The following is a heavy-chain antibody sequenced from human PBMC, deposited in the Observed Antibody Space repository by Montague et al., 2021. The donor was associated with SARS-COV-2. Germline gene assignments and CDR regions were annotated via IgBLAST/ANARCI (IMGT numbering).Heavy chain of an antibody. CDR2: IFSNGKT. J-gene: IGHJ2*01. V-gene: IGHV4-4*09. CDR1: GGSINDHY. Sequence: SETLSLTCTVSGGSINDHYRSWIRQSPGKGLEWIGYIFSNGKTNYNPSLKSRVTLSADASRNEFSLKLDSVTAADTAVYFCARRGYYDSAGYHWHLDLWGRGMLVTVSS. CDR3: ARRGYYDSAGYHWHLDL. D-gene: IGHD3-22*01.